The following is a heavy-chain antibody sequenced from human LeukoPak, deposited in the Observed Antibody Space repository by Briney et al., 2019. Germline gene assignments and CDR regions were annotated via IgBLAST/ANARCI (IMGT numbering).Heavy chain of an antibody. D-gene: IGHD5-18*01. J-gene: IGHJ6*03. CDR3: ARESRGYNYYYYYMDF. CDR2: ISYDGSNK. CDR1: GFTFSSYA. V-gene: IGHV3-30-3*01. Sequence: GGSLRLSCAASGFTFSSYAMHWVRQAPGKGLEWVAVISYDGSNKYYADSVKGRFTISRDNSKNTLYLQMSSLRAEDTAVYYCARESRGYNYYYYYMDFWGKGTTVTVSS.